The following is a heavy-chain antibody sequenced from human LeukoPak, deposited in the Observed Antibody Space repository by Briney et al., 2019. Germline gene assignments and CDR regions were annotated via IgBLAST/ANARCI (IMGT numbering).Heavy chain of an antibody. CDR2: ITYDGGNK. CDR3: AKDRGSSSSAYGMDV. V-gene: IGHV3-30*18. J-gene: IGHJ6*02. Sequence: GGSLRLSCAASGFTFSSYGMHWVRQAPGKGLEWVAVITYDGGNKYHADSVKGQFTISRDNSKNTLYLQMNSLRAEDTAVYYCAKDRGSSSSAYGMDVWGQGTTVTVSS. CDR1: GFTFSSYG. D-gene: IGHD6-13*01.